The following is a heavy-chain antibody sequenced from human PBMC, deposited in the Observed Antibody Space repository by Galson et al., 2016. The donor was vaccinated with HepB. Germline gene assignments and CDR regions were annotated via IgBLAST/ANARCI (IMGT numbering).Heavy chain of an antibody. CDR3: ARSHLGFSLRSHFKRPRIDF. D-gene: IGHD3-16*01. Sequence: SETLSLTCAVYGGSFNSYYWNWIRQPPGKGLEWIGEISHTGSTNYNPSLKSRVSMSIDTSKYQFSLKLNSVTAADAAVYYCARSHLGFSLRSHFKRPRIDFWGQGTLVTVSS. V-gene: IGHV4-34*01. CDR1: GGSFNSYY. CDR2: ISHTGST. J-gene: IGHJ4*02.